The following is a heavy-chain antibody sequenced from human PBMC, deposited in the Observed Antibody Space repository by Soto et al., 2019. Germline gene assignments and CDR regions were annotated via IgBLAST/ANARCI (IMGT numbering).Heavy chain of an antibody. J-gene: IGHJ4*02. D-gene: IGHD7-27*01. CDR2: MNQDGSEK. Sequence: GGSLRLSCAASGFTFSNSWMTWVRQAPGKGLEWVANMNQDGSEKYYEDSVKGRLTISRDNAKNSLSLQMNSLRAEDTAVYFCARDNRGTFDYWGQGALVTVSS. CDR3: ARDNRGTFDY. V-gene: IGHV3-7*03. CDR1: GFTFSNSW.